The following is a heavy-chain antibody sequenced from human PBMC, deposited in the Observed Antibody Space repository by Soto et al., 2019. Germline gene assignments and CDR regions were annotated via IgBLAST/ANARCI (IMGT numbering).Heavy chain of an antibody. CDR3: ARDLSSIAARTYYYYGMDA. D-gene: IGHD6-6*01. CDR2: INPSGGST. CDR1: GYTFTSYY. Sequence: ASVKVSCKASGYTFTSYYMHWVRQAPGQGLEWMGIINPSGGSTSYAQKFQGRVTMTGDTSTSTVYMELSSLRSEDTAVYYCARDLSSIAARTYYYYGMDAWGQGTTVTVSS. V-gene: IGHV1-46*01. J-gene: IGHJ6*02.